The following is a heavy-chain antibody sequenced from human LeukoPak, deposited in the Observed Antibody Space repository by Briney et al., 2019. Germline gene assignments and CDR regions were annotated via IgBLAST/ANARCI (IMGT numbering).Heavy chain of an antibody. CDR1: GGSISSYY. D-gene: IGHD3-3*01. CDR2: IYTSGST. V-gene: IGHV4-4*07. Sequence: SETLSLTCTVSGGSISSYYWSWVRQPAGKGLEWVGRIYTSGSTNYNPSLKSRVTMSVDTSRNQFSLKLSSVTAADTAVYYCAANRLRFLEWSTGSTRFDYWGQGTLVAVSS. CDR3: AANRLRFLEWSTGSTRFDY. J-gene: IGHJ4*02.